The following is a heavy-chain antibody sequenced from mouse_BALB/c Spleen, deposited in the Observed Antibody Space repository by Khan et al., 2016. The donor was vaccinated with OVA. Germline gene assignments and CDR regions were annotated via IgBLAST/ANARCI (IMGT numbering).Heavy chain of an antibody. V-gene: IGHV1-77*01. Sequence: QVQLKQSGPELVKPGASVKMSCKVSGYTFTDYVISWVKQRTGQGLEWIGEIYPGSGSTYYNEKLKGKATLTADKSSNTVNMQVSSLTSEDSAVFFCARSYDGAWFAYWGQGTLVTVSA. CDR3: ARSYDGAWFAY. D-gene: IGHD1-1*01. CDR2: IYPGSGST. CDR1: GYTFTDYV. J-gene: IGHJ3*01.